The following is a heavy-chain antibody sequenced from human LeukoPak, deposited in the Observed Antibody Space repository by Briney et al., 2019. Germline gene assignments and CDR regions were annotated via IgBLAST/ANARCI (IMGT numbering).Heavy chain of an antibody. CDR1: GFTFSSYE. D-gene: IGHD2-2*01. J-gene: IGHJ4*02. V-gene: IGHV3-48*03. CDR2: ISSSGSTI. Sequence: GGSLRLSCAASGFTFSSYEMNWVRQAPGKGLEWVSYISSSGSTIYYADSVKGRFTISRDNAKNSLYLQMNSLRAEDTAVYYCAREGGGDIVVVPAAYDYWGQGTLVTVSS. CDR3: AREGGGDIVVVPAAYDY.